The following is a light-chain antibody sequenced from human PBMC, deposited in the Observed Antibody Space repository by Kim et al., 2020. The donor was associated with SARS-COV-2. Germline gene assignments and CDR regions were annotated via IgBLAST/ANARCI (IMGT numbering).Light chain of an antibody. CDR1: SLRSYY. CDR2: GKN. J-gene: IGLJ2*01. CDR3: NSRDSNYNVV. Sequence: SSELTQDPAVSVALGQTVRITCQGDSLRSYYATWYQQKPGQAPIVVIYGKNNRPSGIPDRFSGSSSGNTASLTITGTQAGDEADYYFNSRDSNYNVVFGG. V-gene: IGLV3-19*01.